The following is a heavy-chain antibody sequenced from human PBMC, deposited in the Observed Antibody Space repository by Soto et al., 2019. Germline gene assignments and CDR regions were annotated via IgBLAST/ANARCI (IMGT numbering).Heavy chain of an antibody. Sequence: QVQLVESGGGVVQPGRSLRLSCAASGFTFSSYGMHWVRQAPGKGLEWVAVISYDGSNKYYADSVKGRFTISRDNSKNTLYLQMNSLRAEDTAVYYCAHGPEYFQHWGQGTLVTVSP. J-gene: IGHJ1*01. D-gene: IGHD4-17*01. V-gene: IGHV3-30*03. CDR2: ISYDGSNK. CDR3: AHGPEYFQH. CDR1: GFTFSSYG.